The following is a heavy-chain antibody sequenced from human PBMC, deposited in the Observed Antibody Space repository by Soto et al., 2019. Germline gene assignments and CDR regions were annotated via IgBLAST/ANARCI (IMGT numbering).Heavy chain of an antibody. CDR2: ISYDGSNK. V-gene: IGHV3-30*18. CDR3: AKTTGSRRYLSYYYDSSGYFDY. CDR1: GFTFSSYG. J-gene: IGHJ4*02. Sequence: PAGSLRLSCAASGFTFSSYGMHWVRQAPGKGLEWVAVISYDGSNKYYADSVKGRFTISRDNSKNMLYLQMNSLRAEDTAVYYCAKTTGSRRYLSYYYDSSGYFDYWGQGTLVTVSS. D-gene: IGHD3-22*01.